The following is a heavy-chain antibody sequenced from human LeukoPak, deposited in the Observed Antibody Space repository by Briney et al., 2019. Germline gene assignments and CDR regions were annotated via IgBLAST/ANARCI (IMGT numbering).Heavy chain of an antibody. CDR2: IYHSGST. V-gene: IGHV4-38-2*02. Sequence: SETLSLTCTVSGYSISSGYYWGWIRQPPGKGLEWIGSIYHSGSTYYNPSLKSRVTISVDTSKNQFSLKLSSVTAADTAVYYCAREGPRVSAFDIWGQGTMVTVSS. CDR1: GYSISSGYY. J-gene: IGHJ3*02. CDR3: AREGPRVSAFDI.